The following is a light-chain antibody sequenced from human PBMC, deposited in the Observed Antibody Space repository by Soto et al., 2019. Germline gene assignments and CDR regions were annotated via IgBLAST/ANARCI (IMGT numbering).Light chain of an antibody. CDR2: DAS. V-gene: IGKV1-5*01. CDR1: QGISSW. J-gene: IGKJ4*01. CDR3: QQYDNYPLT. Sequence: DIQMTQSPSSVSASIGDRVTITCRASQGISSWLAWYQQKPGKAPKLLIYDASSLESGVPSRFSGSGSGTEFTLTISNLQPDDFATYYCQQYDNYPLTFGGGNKVDIK.